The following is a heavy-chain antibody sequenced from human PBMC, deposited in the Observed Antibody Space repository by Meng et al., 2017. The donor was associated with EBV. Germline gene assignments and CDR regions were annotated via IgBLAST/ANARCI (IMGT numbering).Heavy chain of an antibody. D-gene: IGHD1-26*01. CDR3: TRLDGGYIYY. CDR2: IRSKDNSYAT. J-gene: IGHJ4*02. CDR1: GSAFSGSA. V-gene: IGHV3-73*02. Sequence: EVQLVVPGGGLVQPAGSLTLSFAASGSAFSGSATNWVRQASGKGLEWVGRIRSKDNSYATAYAASVKGRFTISRDDSKNTAYLQMNSLKTEDTAVYYCTRLDGGYIYYWGQGTLVTVSS.